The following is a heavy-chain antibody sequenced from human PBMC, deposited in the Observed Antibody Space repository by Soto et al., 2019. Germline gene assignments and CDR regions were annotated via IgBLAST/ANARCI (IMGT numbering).Heavy chain of an antibody. V-gene: IGHV4-31*03. J-gene: IGHJ4*02. CDR2: IYYSGNT. Sequence: SETLSLTCIVSGDSMSSGAYYWNWIRQHPGKGLEWIGYIYYSGNTYYNPSLKSRIVISVDTSKNQLSLNLGSVTAADTAIYYCASSYSGYLDNWGRGALVTVSS. CDR3: ASSYSGYLDN. D-gene: IGHD3-22*01. CDR1: GDSMSSGAYY.